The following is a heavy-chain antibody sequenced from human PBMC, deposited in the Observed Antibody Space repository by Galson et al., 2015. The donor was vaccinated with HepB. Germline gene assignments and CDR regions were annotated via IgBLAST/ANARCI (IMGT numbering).Heavy chain of an antibody. CDR3: ASQKEIAVAGGDY. CDR2: ISGSGGST. J-gene: IGHJ4*02. Sequence: SLRLSCAASGFTFSSYAMSWVRQAPGKGLEWVSAISGSGGSTYYADSVKGRFTISRDNSKNTLYLQMNSLRAEDTAVYYCASQKEIAVAGGDYWGQGTLVTVSS. V-gene: IGHV3-23*01. CDR1: GFTFSSYA. D-gene: IGHD6-19*01.